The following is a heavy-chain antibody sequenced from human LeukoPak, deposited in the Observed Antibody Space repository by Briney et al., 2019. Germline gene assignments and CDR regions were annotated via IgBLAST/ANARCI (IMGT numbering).Heavy chain of an antibody. CDR3: ARSERMTDNGDYAFFDY. V-gene: IGHV3-53*01. CDR1: GFSVSNDY. J-gene: IGHJ4*02. CDR2: IYSAGRT. Sequence: GGSLRLSCAASGFSVSNDYMSWVRQAPGKGLEWVSFIYSAGRTYYADSVRGRFTISRDNSKNTLYLQMNSLRAEDTALYYRARSERMTDNGDYAFFDYWGQGTLVTVSS. D-gene: IGHD4-17*01.